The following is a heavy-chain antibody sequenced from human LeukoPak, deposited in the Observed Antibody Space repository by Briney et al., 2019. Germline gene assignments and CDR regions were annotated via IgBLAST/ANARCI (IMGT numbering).Heavy chain of an antibody. CDR3: AREREGALSPIFTSGSYWFDP. CDR1: GFTFSSHS. J-gene: IGHJ5*02. V-gene: IGHV3-21*01. CDR2: ISSSSSYI. D-gene: IGHD1-26*01. Sequence: PGGSLRLSCAASGFTFSSHSMKWVRQAPGKGLEWGSSISSSSSYIYYADSVKGRFTISRDNAKNSLYLQMNSLRAEDTAVYYCAREREGALSPIFTSGSYWFDPWGQGTLVTVSS.